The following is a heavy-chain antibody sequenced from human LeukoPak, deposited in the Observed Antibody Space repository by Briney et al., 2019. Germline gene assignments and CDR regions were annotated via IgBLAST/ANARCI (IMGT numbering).Heavy chain of an antibody. V-gene: IGHV4-34*01. CDR2: INHSGST. D-gene: IGHD2-2*01. J-gene: IGHJ2*01. Sequence: SETLSRTCAVYGGSFSGYYWSWIRQPPGKGLEWIGEINHSGSTNYNPSLKSRVTISVDTSKNQFSLKLSSVTAADTAVYYCARRRVVVVPAAIPANWYFDLWGRGTLVTVSS. CDR3: ARRRVVVVPAAIPANWYFDL. CDR1: GGSFSGYY.